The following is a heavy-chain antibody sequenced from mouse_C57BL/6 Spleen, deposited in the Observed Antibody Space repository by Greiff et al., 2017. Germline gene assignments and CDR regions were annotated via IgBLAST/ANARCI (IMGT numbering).Heavy chain of an antibody. V-gene: IGHV3-6*01. CDR1: GYSITSGYY. CDR3: ARVEVYYDYDGNAMDY. Sequence: EVQRVESGPGLVKPSQSLSLTCSVTGYSITSGYYWNWIRQFPGNKLEWMGYISYDGSNNYNPSLKNRISITRDTSKNQFFLKLNSVTTEDTATYYCARVEVYYDYDGNAMDYWGQGTSVTVSS. D-gene: IGHD2-4*01. J-gene: IGHJ4*01. CDR2: ISYDGSN.